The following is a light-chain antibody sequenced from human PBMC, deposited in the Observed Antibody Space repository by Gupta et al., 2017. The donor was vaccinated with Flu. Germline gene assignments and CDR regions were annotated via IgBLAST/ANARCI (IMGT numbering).Light chain of an antibody. J-gene: IGKJ1*01. CDR2: GAS. V-gene: IGKV3-20*01. CDR3: QQDDTSSWT. Sequence: EIVLTQSTGTLSLSPGERATLSCRASQTVSSSYFAWYQQKPGQAPRLLIYGASSRATGIPDRFSGSGSGTDFTLTISRLEPEDFAMYYCQQDDTSSWTFGQGTKVEIK. CDR1: QTVSSSY.